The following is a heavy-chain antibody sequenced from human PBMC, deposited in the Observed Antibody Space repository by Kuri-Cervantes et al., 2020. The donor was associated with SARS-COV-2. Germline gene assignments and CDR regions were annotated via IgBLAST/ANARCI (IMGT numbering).Heavy chain of an antibody. CDR2: ISGSGGST. J-gene: IGHJ6*02. CDR1: GFTFSSYA. D-gene: IGHD5-18*01. Sequence: GESLKISCAASGFTFSSYAMSWVRQAPGKGLEWVSAISGSGGSTYYADSVKGRFTISRDNSKNTLYLQMNSLRAEDTALYYCAKDRSYGYPHYYYGMDVWGQGTTVTVSS. V-gene: IGHV3-23*01. CDR3: AKDRSYGYPHYYYGMDV.